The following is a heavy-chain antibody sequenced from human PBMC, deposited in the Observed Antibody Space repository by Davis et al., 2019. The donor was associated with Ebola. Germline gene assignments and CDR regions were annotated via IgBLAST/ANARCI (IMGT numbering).Heavy chain of an antibody. CDR3: AIPDCSGANCYSVYIKN. J-gene: IGHJ4*02. V-gene: IGHV3-33*01. CDR2: IWYDGSRK. Sequence: GGSLRLSCAASGFNFRSYGMHWVRQAPDKGLEWVAVIWYDGSRKYYGDSVKGRFTISRDNSNNLLYLQMNSLRAEDTAVYYRAIPDCSGANCYSVYIKNWGQGTLVTVSS. CDR1: GFNFRSYG. D-gene: IGHD2-15*01.